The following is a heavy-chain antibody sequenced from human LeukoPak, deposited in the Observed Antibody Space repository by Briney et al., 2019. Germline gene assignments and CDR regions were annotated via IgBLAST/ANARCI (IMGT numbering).Heavy chain of an antibody. CDR3: AKDLHYYGPGSSPQY. CDR1: GFTFSNYA. J-gene: IGHJ4*02. Sequence: PGGSLRLSCEASGFTFSNYAMPWVRRAPGKGLEWVALISYDGSTKHYADSVKGRFTISRDNSKNTLSLQINSLRSEDTAVYYCAKDLHYYGPGSSPQYWGQGTLVTVSS. V-gene: IGHV3-30*18. D-gene: IGHD3-10*01. CDR2: ISYDGSTK.